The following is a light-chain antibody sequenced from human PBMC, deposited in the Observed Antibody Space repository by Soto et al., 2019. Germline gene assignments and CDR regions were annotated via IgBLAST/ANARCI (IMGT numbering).Light chain of an antibody. V-gene: IGKV1-39*01. Sequence: DIQMTQSPSSLSASVGDRVTITCRTSLSISSYLNWYQQKPGKAPNLLISAASSLEGGVPDRFSASGSGTDFTLTISGLQAEDVAVYYCQQYYSTLITFGQGTRLEI. J-gene: IGKJ5*01. CDR2: AAS. CDR3: QQYYSTLIT. CDR1: LSISSY.